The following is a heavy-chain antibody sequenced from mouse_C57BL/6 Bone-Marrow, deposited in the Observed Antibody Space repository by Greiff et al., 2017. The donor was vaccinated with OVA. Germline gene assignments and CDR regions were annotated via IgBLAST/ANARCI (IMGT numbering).Heavy chain of an antibody. CDR1: GYTFTDHT. Sequence: VQLQQSDAELVKPGASVKISCKVSGYTFTDHTIHWMKQRPEQGLEWIGYIYPRDGSTKYNEKFKGKATLTADKSSSTAYMQLNSLTSEDSAVYYCARRRAYYSNYYWYFDVWGTGTTVTVSS. D-gene: IGHD2-5*01. V-gene: IGHV1-78*01. J-gene: IGHJ1*03. CDR2: IYPRDGST. CDR3: ARRRAYYSNYYWYFDV.